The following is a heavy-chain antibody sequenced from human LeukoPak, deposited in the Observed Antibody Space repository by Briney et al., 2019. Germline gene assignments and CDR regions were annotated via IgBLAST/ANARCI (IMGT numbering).Heavy chain of an antibody. J-gene: IGHJ4*02. CDR1: GFTFSSYS. Sequence: GGSLRLSCAASGFTFSSYSMNWVRQAPVKGLEWVSSISSSSSYIYYADSVKGRFTISRDNAKNSLYLQMNSLRAEDTAVYYCARGAPMVPLDSDYWGQGTLVTVSS. CDR3: ARGAPMVPLDSDY. CDR2: ISSSSSYI. D-gene: IGHD3-10*01. V-gene: IGHV3-21*01.